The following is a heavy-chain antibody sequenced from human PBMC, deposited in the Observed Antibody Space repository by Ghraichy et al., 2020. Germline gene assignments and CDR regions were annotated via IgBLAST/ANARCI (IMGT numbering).Heavy chain of an antibody. D-gene: IGHD3-22*01. CDR1: GLSFTDAW. V-gene: IGHV3-15*01. CDR2: IKSKDVAEAR. J-gene: IGHJ5*02. CDR3: TTENAVYFDSTGSFDP. Sequence: GGSLRLSCEVSGLSFTDAWMSWVRQAPGKGLEWVGRIKSKDVAEARDYAAPVEGRFTITRDDSKNTVYLHMNFLRVEDTAVYYCTTENAVYFDSTGSFDPWGRGTLVTVSS.